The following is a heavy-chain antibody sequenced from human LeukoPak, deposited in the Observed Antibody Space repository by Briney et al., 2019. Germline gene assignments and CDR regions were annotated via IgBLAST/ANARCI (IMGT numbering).Heavy chain of an antibody. CDR2: IYYSGST. CDR1: GGSISSYY. Sequence: SETLSLTCTVSGGSISSYYWSWIRQPPGKGLEWIGYIYYSGSTNYNPSLKSRVTISVGTSKNQFSLKLSSVTAADTAVYYCARDADYGGNSFFDYWGQGTLVTVSS. J-gene: IGHJ4*02. V-gene: IGHV4-59*01. CDR3: ARDADYGGNSFFDY. D-gene: IGHD4-23*01.